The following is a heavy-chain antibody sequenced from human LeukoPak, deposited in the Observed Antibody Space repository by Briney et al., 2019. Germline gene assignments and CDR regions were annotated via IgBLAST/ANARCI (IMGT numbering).Heavy chain of an antibody. CDR2: IHYSGIT. CDR1: GGSISSGDYY. J-gene: IGHJ4*02. D-gene: IGHD1-1*01. Sequence: SETLSLTCSVSGGSISSGDYYWSWIRQPQGKGLEWIGYIHYSGITYYNPSLKSRITISLDTSKNQFSLKLDSVTAADTAVYYCARQRGYQLFFDDWGQGTLVTVSS. CDR3: ARQRGYQLFFDD. V-gene: IGHV4-30-4*01.